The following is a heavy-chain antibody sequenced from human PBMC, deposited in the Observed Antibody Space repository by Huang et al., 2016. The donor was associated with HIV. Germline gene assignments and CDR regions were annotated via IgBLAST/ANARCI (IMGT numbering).Heavy chain of an antibody. D-gene: IGHD5-18*01. Sequence: QVQLVQSGAEVKKPGSSVKVSCKTSGDTFISYAINWVRPVPGQGLECMGGVIPIPGTEINAQSIQGRVTFTADKSTSTAYMEMSSLKSEDTAVYYCARVQDTIMDYWGQGTLVTVSS. CDR3: ARVQDTIMDY. CDR2: VIPIPGTE. J-gene: IGHJ4*02. V-gene: IGHV1-69*10. CDR1: GDTFISYA.